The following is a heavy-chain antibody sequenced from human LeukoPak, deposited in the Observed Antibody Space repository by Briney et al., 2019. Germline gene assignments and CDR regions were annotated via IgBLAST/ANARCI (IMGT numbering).Heavy chain of an antibody. D-gene: IGHD1-1*01. Sequence: SVKVSCKASGYTFTSYGISWVRQAPGQGLEWMGGIIPIFGTANYAQKFQGRVTITTDESTSTAYMELSSLRSEDTAVYYCARVRLRGDSTNYMDVWGKGTTVTVSS. V-gene: IGHV1-69*05. CDR1: GYTFTSYG. J-gene: IGHJ6*03. CDR2: IIPIFGTA. CDR3: ARVRLRGDSTNYMDV.